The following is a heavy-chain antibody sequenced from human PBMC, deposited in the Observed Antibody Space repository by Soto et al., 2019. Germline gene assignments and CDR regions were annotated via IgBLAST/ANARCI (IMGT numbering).Heavy chain of an antibody. J-gene: IGHJ4*02. CDR1: GYSFTSYW. CDR2: IDPNGSYT. V-gene: IGHV5-10-1*01. D-gene: IGHD6-13*01. CDR3: ARNYPYSISGNFDY. Sequence: PGESLKISCKGSGYSFTSYWISWVRQMPGKGLEWMGTIDPNGSYTKYSPSFQGHVTISADKSISTAYLQWSSLRASDTAMYYCARNYPYSISGNFDYWGQGTLVTVS.